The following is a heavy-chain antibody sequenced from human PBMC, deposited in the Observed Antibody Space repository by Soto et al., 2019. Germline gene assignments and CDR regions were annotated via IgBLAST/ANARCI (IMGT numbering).Heavy chain of an antibody. CDR3: ARDPGDSTGWFYFDS. Sequence: EVQLVESGGGLVQPGGSLRLSCAASGFTFSNHWMHWVRQVPGKGLVWVSRINGDGTSINYADSVKGRFTISRDNAKNTLSLQMNSLRAEYTAVYYCARDPGDSTGWFYFDSWGQGTLVIVSS. J-gene: IGHJ4*02. V-gene: IGHV3-74*01. D-gene: IGHD6-19*01. CDR2: INGDGTSI. CDR1: GFTFSNHW.